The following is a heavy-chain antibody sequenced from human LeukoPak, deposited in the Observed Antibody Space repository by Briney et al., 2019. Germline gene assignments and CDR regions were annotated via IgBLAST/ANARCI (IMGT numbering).Heavy chain of an antibody. CDR3: ARADYGSGSRFDP. CDR2: INHSGST. CDR1: GGSFSGYY. Sequence: PSETLSLTCAVYGGSFSGYYWSWIRQPPGKGLEWIGEINHSGSTNYNPSLKSRVTISVDTSKNQFSLKLSSVTAADTAVYYCARADYGSGSRFDPWGQGTLVTVSS. V-gene: IGHV4-34*01. D-gene: IGHD3-10*01. J-gene: IGHJ5*02.